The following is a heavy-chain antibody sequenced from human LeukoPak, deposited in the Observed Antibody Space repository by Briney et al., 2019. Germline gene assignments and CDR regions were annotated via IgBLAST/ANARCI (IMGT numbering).Heavy chain of an antibody. CDR2: IYYSGST. CDR3: ATYYDFWSGYYTLYYYYYYMDV. J-gene: IGHJ6*03. D-gene: IGHD3-3*01. V-gene: IGHV4-39*01. Sequence: PSETLSLTCTVSGGSISSSSYYWGWIRQPPGKGLEWIGSIYYSGSTYYNPSLKSRVTISVDTSKNQFSLKLSSVTAADTAVYYCATYYDFWSGYYTLYYYYYYMDVWGKGTTVTVSS. CDR1: GGSISSSSYY.